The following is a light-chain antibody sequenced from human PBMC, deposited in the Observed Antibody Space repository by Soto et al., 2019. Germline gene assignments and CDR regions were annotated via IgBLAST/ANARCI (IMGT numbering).Light chain of an antibody. Sequence: EIVLTQSPGSLSLSPGERATLSCRASQSVDSSFFAWYQQKPGQAPRLLIYGASNRATGIPARFSGSGSGTDFTLTISRLEPEDFEVYYCQQYVSSVTFGQGTKVEIK. CDR2: GAS. CDR3: QQYVSSVT. V-gene: IGKV3-20*01. J-gene: IGKJ1*01. CDR1: QSVDSSF.